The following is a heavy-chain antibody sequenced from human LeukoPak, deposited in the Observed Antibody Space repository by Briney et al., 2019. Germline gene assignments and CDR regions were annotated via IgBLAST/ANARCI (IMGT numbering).Heavy chain of an antibody. Sequence: GGSLRFSCAASGFTFSSYEMNWVGQAPGKGLEWVSYISSTGSSIYYADSVKGRFTSSSDNAKNSLYLKMNSLRAEDTAIYYCARGPYSSSWSAWFDPWGQGTLVTVSS. CDR3: ARGPYSSSWSAWFDP. CDR1: GFTFSSYE. V-gene: IGHV3-48*03. J-gene: IGHJ5*02. CDR2: ISSTGSSI. D-gene: IGHD6-13*01.